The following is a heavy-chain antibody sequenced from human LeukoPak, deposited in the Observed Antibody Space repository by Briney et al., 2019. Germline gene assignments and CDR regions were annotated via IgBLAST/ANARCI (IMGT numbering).Heavy chain of an antibody. J-gene: IGHJ4*02. D-gene: IGHD3-3*01. V-gene: IGHV3-7*03. CDR3: ARGFGAATYFFGY. CDR2: IKPDGSDR. Sequence: GGSLRLSCVTSGLTFSNFWMSWVRQAPGKGLEWVANIKPDGSDRYSVESVRGRFTISRDNAKNSLYLQMNNLRVEDTAVYYCARGFGAATYFFGYWGQGALVTVSS. CDR1: GLTFSNFW.